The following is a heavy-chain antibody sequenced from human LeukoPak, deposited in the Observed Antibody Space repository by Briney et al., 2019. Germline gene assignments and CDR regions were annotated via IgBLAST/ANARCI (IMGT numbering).Heavy chain of an antibody. V-gene: IGHV1-69*05. J-gene: IGHJ6*03. CDR1: GGTFSGYA. CDR3: ARTALVYYYMDV. D-gene: IGHD5-18*01. Sequence: SVKVSCKASGGTFSGYAISWVRQAPGQGLEWMGGIIPILGTANYAQKFQGRVTITTDESTSTAYMELSSLRSEDTAVYYCARTALVYYYMDVWGKGTTVTVSS. CDR2: IIPILGTA.